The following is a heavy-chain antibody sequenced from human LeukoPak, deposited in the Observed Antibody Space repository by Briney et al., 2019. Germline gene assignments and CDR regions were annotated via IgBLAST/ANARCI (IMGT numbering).Heavy chain of an antibody. CDR1: GFTFSSYG. V-gene: IGHV3-33*01. Sequence: QPGRSLRLSCAASGFTFSSYGMHWVRQAPGKGLEWVAVIWYDGSNKYYADSVKGRFTISRDNSKNSLYLQMNSLRVEDTAVYYCARGYSKDYWGQGTLVTVSS. D-gene: IGHD4-4*01. J-gene: IGHJ4*02. CDR3: ARGYSKDY. CDR2: IWYDGSNK.